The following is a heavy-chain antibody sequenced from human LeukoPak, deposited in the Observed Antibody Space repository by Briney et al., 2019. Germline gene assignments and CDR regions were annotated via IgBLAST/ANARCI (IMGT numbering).Heavy chain of an antibody. J-gene: IGHJ6*02. CDR3: ARFLPRARLYDFWSGPPYYYYGMDV. Sequence: ASVKVSCKASGYTFTSYGISWVRQAPGQGLEWMGWISAYNGNTNYAQKLQGRVTMTTDTSTSTAYVELRSLRSDDTAVYYCARFLPRARLYDFWSGPPYYYYGMDVWGQGTTVTVSS. CDR2: ISAYNGNT. V-gene: IGHV1-18*01. D-gene: IGHD3-3*01. CDR1: GYTFTSYG.